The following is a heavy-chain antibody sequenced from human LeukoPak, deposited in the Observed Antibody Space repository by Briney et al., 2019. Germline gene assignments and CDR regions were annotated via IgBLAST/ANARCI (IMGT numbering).Heavy chain of an antibody. J-gene: IGHJ4*02. V-gene: IGHV4-39*01. CDR3: ARHASVGAVTGLDY. CDR2: IYYSGST. Sequence: LETLSLTCTVSGGSISSSSYYWGWIRQPSGKGLEWIGSIYYSGSTYYNPSLKSRVTISVDTSKNQFSLKLSSVTAADTAVYYCARHASVGAVTGLDYWGQGTLVTVSS. D-gene: IGHD4-17*01. CDR1: GGSISSSSYY.